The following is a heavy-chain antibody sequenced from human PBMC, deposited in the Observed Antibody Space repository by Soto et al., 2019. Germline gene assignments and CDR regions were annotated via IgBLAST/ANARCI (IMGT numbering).Heavy chain of an antibody. J-gene: IGHJ4*02. CDR1: GGSFSGYY. CDR3: ARDRVMLTFRGASEEWGIDS. CDR2: INHSGST. Sequence: SETLSLTCAVYGGSFSGYYWSWIRQPPGKGLEWIGEINHSGSTNYNPSLKSRATISVDTSKNQFSLKLNSVTAADTAVYYCARDRVMLTFRGASEEWGIDSWGPGTLVTVSS. D-gene: IGHD3-16*01. V-gene: IGHV4-34*01.